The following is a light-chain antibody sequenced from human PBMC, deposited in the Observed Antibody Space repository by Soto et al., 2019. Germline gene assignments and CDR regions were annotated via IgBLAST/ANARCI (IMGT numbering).Light chain of an antibody. CDR2: WAS. V-gene: IGKV4-1*01. CDR1: QSVLYSSNNKNY. J-gene: IGKJ4*01. Sequence: DIVMTQSPDSLAVSLGERATINCKSSQSVLYSSNNKNYLAWYQQKPGQPPKLLIYWASTRESGVPDRFSGSRSGTGFTLTISSLQAKDVAVYYCQQYFSTPLTFGGGTKVEIK. CDR3: QQYFSTPLT.